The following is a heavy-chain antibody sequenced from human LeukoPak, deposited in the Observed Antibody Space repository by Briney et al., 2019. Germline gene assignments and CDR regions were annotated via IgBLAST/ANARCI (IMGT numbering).Heavy chain of an antibody. CDR2: INPNSGGT. D-gene: IGHD4-17*01. J-gene: IGHJ3*01. Sequence: GASVKVSCKASGYTFTGYYMHWVRQAPGQGLEWMGWINPNSGGTNYAQKFQGRVTMTRATSITTAYMELTRLRSDDTTIYYCARERNYGDYGNAFDVWGQGTKVTVAS. CDR3: ARERNYGDYGNAFDV. CDR1: GYTFTGYY. V-gene: IGHV1-2*02.